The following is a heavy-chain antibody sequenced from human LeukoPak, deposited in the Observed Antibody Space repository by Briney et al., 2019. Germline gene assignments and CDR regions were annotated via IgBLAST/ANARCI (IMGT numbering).Heavy chain of an antibody. CDR2: INHSGST. J-gene: IGHJ4*02. Sequence: PSETLSLTCAVCGGSFSGYYWSWIRQPPGKGLEWIGEINHSGSTNYNPSLKSRVTISVDTSKNQFSLKLSSVTAADTAVYYCARGKRITMVRGVIQGYDFDYWGQGTLVTVSS. D-gene: IGHD3-10*01. CDR3: ARGKRITMVRGVIQGYDFDY. V-gene: IGHV4-34*01. CDR1: GGSFSGYY.